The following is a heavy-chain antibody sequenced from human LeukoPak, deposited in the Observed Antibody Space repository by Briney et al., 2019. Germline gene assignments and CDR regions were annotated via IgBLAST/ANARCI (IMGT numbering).Heavy chain of an antibody. V-gene: IGHV3-9*01. D-gene: IGHD6-13*01. Sequence: GGSLRLSCAASGFTFDDYAMHWVRQAPGKGLEWVSGISRNSGSIGYADSVKGRFTISRDNAKNSLYLQMNSLRAEDTALYYCARDLYSSSWYFVSPGGYWGQGTLVTVSS. J-gene: IGHJ4*02. CDR2: ISRNSGSI. CDR3: ARDLYSSSWYFVSPGGY. CDR1: GFTFDDYA.